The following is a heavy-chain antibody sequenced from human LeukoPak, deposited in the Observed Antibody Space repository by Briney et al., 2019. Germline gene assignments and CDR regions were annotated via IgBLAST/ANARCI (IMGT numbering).Heavy chain of an antibody. D-gene: IGHD1-26*01. CDR1: GGSINSYY. V-gene: IGHV4-59*08. CDR2: IYFSGST. CDR3: ARRAKWDWYFDY. J-gene: IGHJ4*02. Sequence: SETLSLTCTVSGGSINSYYWSWIRQPPGKGQEWIGYIYFSGSTNYNPSLKSRVTISVDTSRNQFSLKVTSVTAADTAVYYCARRAKWDWYFDYWGQGTLVTVSS.